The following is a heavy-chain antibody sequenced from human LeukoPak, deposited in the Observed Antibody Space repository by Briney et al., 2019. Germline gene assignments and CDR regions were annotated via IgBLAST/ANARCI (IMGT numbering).Heavy chain of an antibody. CDR2: IYNTGST. CDR1: GYFVSSGYY. CDR3: ASRTTVTNALSFDY. Sequence: PSETLSLICGVSGYFVSSGYYWGWIRQPPGQGLEWIGNIYNTGSTYYNPSLKSRVTISVDTSKNQFSLKLTSVTSADTAVYFCASRTTVTNALSFDYWGRGALVAVSS. J-gene: IGHJ4*02. V-gene: IGHV4-38-2*01. D-gene: IGHD4-11*01.